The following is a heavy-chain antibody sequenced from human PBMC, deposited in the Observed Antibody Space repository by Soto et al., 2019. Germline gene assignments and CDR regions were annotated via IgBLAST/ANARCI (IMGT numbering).Heavy chain of an antibody. Sequence: GGSLRLSCAASGFTVSSNYMSWVRQAPGKGLEWVSVIYSGGSTYYADSVKGRFTISRYNSKNMLYLQMNSLRAEDTAVYYCARREQQLAYYYYYMDVWGKGTTVTVSS. CDR3: ARREQQLAYYYYYMDV. V-gene: IGHV3-66*01. CDR2: IYSGGST. J-gene: IGHJ6*03. D-gene: IGHD6-13*01. CDR1: GFTVSSNY.